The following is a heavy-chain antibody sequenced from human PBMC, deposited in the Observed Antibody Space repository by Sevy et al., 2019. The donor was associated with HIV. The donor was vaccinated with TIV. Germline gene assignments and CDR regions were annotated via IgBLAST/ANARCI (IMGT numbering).Heavy chain of an antibody. CDR3: ARGDYYDTSGYYSYYFGS. Sequence: SETLSLTCAVSGFSITTAYYWGWIRQPPGKGPEWIGSLYHSGSTSFNPSLKSRVTISVDKSKNHFSLKLSSVTAADTAVYYCARGDYYDTSGYYSYYFGSWGQGTLVTVSS. CDR1: GFSITTAYY. D-gene: IGHD3-22*01. V-gene: IGHV4-38-2*01. CDR2: LYHSGST. J-gene: IGHJ4*02.